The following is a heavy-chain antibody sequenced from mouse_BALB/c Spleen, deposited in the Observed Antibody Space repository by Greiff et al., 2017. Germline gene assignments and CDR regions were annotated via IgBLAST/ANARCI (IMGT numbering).Heavy chain of an antibody. CDR2: IYPGDGDT. J-gene: IGHJ4*01. CDR3: ARENYGGAMDY. CDR1: GYTFTSYW. Sequence: VQLQESGAELARPGASVKLSCKASGYTFTSYWMQWVKQRPGQGLEWIGAIYPGDGDTRYTQKFKGKATLTADKSSSTAYMQLSSLASEDSAVYYCARENYGGAMDYWGQGTSVTVSS. V-gene: IGHV1-87*01. D-gene: IGHD1-1*01.